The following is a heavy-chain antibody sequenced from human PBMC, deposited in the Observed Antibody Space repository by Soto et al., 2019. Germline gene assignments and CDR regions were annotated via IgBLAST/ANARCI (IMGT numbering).Heavy chain of an antibody. V-gene: IGHV3-33*01. J-gene: IGHJ6*02. CDR1: GFTFSSYG. D-gene: IGHD4-4*01. CDR3: ARELPHYTPQGYGMDV. CDR2: IWYEGSNK. Sequence: PGGSLRLSCTASGFTFSSYGMHWVRQAPGKGLEWVAVIWYEGSNKYYADSVKGRFSISRDNSKNTLYLQMNSLRAEDTAVYYCARELPHYTPQGYGMDVWGQGTTVTVSS.